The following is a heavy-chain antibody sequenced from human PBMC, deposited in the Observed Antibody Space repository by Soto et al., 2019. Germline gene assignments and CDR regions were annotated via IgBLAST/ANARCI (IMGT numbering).Heavy chain of an antibody. D-gene: IGHD2-15*01. V-gene: IGHV1-18*01. Sequence: QVQLVQSGAEVKKPGASVRVSCQTSAYTFTNYAVSWVRQAPGQGLEWMGWISGDNGNTIYAQKLQSRVTMTTDTSTRKAYMELRSLRSDETAVYYCATGLLGYCSGGSCYSDSWGQGTLVTVSS. J-gene: IGHJ4*02. CDR3: ATGLLGYCSGGSCYSDS. CDR2: ISGDNGNT. CDR1: AYTFTNYA.